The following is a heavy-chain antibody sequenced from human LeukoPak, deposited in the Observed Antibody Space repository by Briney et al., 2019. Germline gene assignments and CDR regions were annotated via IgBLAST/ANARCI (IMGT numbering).Heavy chain of an antibody. Sequence: PSETLSLTCTVSGGSISSYYWSWIRQPPGKGLEWIGYIYTSGSTNYNPSLKSRVTISVDTSKNQFSLKLSSVTAADTAVYYCARQAITGTTSYNYMDVWGKRTTVTVSS. J-gene: IGHJ6*03. D-gene: IGHD1-7*01. CDR2: IYTSGST. CDR1: GGSISSYY. CDR3: ARQAITGTTSYNYMDV. V-gene: IGHV4-4*09.